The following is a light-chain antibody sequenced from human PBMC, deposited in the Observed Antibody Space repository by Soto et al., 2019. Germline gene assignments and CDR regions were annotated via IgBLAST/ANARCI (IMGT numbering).Light chain of an antibody. J-gene: IGLJ1*01. Sequence: QSALTQPPSVSGAPGQRVTISCTGSRSNIGTGYDVHWYQQLPGTAPKLLIYGNSNRPSGVPDRFSGSKSGTSASLAITGLQAEDEADYYCQSFDSSRFYVFGTGTKVTVL. CDR1: RSNIGTGYD. CDR3: QSFDSSRFYV. CDR2: GNS. V-gene: IGLV1-40*01.